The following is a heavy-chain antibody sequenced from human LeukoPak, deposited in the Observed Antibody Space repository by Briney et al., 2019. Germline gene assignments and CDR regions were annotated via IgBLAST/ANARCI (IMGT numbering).Heavy chain of an antibody. V-gene: IGHV4-59*01. J-gene: IGHJ6*04. D-gene: IGHD2-2*01. Sequence: PSETLSLTWTVYGGAMSSYYGSWIRQPPGKGLEWIGYIYYSGSTNYNPSLKSRVTISVDTSKNQFSLKLSSVTAADTAVYYCAREGQSADYGMDVWGKGTTVTVSS. CDR1: GGAMSSYY. CDR3: AREGQSADYGMDV. CDR2: IYYSGST.